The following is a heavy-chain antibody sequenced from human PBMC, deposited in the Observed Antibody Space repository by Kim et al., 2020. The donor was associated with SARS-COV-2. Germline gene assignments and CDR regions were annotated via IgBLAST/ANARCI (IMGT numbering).Heavy chain of an antibody. J-gene: IGHJ4*02. Sequence: GGSLRLSCVASGFTFTTYGMNWVRQAPGMGLEWVSYCSGDGGDRYYADSVKGRFTISRDNGKNSLYLQMDSLRDDDTATYYCARALGGEVFNCFDFWGQGARVTVSS. CDR1: GFTFTTYG. CDR3: ARALGGEVFNCFDF. V-gene: IGHV3-48*02. D-gene: IGHD3-10*01. CDR2: CSGDGGDR.